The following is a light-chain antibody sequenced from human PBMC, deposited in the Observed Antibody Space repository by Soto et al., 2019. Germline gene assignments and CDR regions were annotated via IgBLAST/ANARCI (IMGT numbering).Light chain of an antibody. CDR2: EVS. V-gene: IGLV2-8*01. CDR1: SRDVGGYNY. Sequence: LTQPPSTSVSPGQSVTISCTGTSRDVGGYNYVSWYQQHPGKAPKLIISEVSKRPSGVPDRFSGSKSGNTASLSVSGLQADDQADYYCSSYAGSTNLVFGGGTKVTVL. CDR3: SSYAGSTNLV. J-gene: IGLJ3*02.